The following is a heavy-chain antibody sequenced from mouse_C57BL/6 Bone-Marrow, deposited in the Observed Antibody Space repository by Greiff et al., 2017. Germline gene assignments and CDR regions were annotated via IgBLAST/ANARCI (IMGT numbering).Heavy chain of an antibody. CDR2: IDPEYGDT. CDR1: GFNIKDDY. D-gene: IGHD4-1*01. V-gene: IGHV14-4*01. Sequence: EVQLQQSGAELVRPGASVKLSCTASGFNIKDDYMHWVKQRPEKGLEWIGWIDPEYGDTEYASKFQGKATITADKSSNTAYLQLSRLTSEDTAVYYYTTVRLTGPFAYWGQGTLVTVSA. J-gene: IGHJ3*01. CDR3: TTVRLTGPFAY.